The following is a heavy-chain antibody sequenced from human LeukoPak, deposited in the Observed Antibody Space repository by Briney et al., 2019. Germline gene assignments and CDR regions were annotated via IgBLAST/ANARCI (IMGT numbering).Heavy chain of an antibody. CDR1: GFTFSSYW. D-gene: IGHD3-10*01. Sequence: GGSLRLSCAASGFTFSSYWMSWVRQAPGKGQEWVANIKQDGSEKYYVDSVKGRFTISRDNAKNSLYLQMNSLRAEDTALYYCARGYGSGSYLYWGQGTLVSVSS. J-gene: IGHJ4*02. V-gene: IGHV3-7*04. CDR3: ARGYGSGSYLY. CDR2: IKQDGSEK.